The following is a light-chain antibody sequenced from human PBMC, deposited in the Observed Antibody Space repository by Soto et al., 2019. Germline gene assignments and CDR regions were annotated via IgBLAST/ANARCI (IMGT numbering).Light chain of an antibody. CDR2: GAS. J-gene: IGKJ1*01. V-gene: IGKV3-15*01. Sequence: EIVMTQSPATLSVSPGERATLSCRASQSVSSNLAWYQQKPGQAPRLLIYGASTRATGIPARFSGSGSGTEFTLTISSLQPEDFAVYFCHSYDKWPPGTFGQGTKVEIK. CDR3: HSYDKWPPGT. CDR1: QSVSSN.